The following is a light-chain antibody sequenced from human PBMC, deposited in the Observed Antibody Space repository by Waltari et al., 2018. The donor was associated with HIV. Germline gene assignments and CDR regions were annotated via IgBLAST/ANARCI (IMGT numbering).Light chain of an antibody. CDR3: QVWDPNDDWV. V-gene: IGLV3-21*02. CDR1: KIGTKD. CDR2: DDN. Sequence: YVLPQPPSVSVVPGQTATVACIGHKIGTKDVHWYRQRPGQAPEVVVHDDNDRPSEIPGRISGSNSGDMATLRIENVESDDEAVYSCQVWDPNDDWVFGGGTKLTVL. J-gene: IGLJ3*02.